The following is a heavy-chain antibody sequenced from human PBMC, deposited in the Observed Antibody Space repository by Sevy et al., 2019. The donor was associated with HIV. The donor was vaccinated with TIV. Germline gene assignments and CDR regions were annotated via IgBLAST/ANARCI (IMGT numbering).Heavy chain of an antibody. CDR2: ISYDGSNK. V-gene: IGHV3-30-3*01. CDR1: GFTFSSYA. D-gene: IGHD6-19*01. CDR3: ARGVGAGSGWYYLDY. Sequence: GGSLRLSCADSGFTFSSYAMHWVRQAPGKGLEWVAIISYDGSNKYYAYSVKGRFTISRDNSKNTLYLQMNSLRAEDTAVYYCARGVGAGSGWYYLDYWGQGTLVTVSS. J-gene: IGHJ4*02.